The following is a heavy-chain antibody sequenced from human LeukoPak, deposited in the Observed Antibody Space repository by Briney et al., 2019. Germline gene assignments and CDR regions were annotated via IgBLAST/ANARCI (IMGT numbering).Heavy chain of an antibody. Sequence: SGTLSLTCAVSGGSISSSNWWSWVRQPPGKGLEWIGEIYHSGSTNYNPSLKSRVTISVDRSKNQFSLKLSSVTAADTAVYYCASSMVRGVIRTYYYGMDVWGQGTTVTVSS. V-gene: IGHV4-4*02. CDR1: GGSISSSNW. CDR3: ASSMVRGVIRTYYYGMDV. J-gene: IGHJ6*02. D-gene: IGHD3-10*01. CDR2: IYHSGST.